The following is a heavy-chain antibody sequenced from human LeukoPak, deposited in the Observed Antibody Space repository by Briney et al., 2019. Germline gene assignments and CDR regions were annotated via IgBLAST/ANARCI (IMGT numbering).Heavy chain of an antibody. Sequence: SETLSLTCTVSGSFFSSHHWSWIRQSPGRGLEWIGYMFDSVGTKDNPSLKSRISLSADTSKNQFSLRLRSVTAADTAVYYCATIKRGNIFGYFDFWGQGILVTVAS. CDR1: GSFFSSHH. J-gene: IGHJ4*02. V-gene: IGHV4-59*11. CDR3: ATIKRGNIFGYFDF. CDR2: MFDSVGT. D-gene: IGHD5-18*01.